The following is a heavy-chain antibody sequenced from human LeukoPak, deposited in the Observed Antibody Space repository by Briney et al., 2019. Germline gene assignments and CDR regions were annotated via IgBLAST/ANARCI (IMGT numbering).Heavy chain of an antibody. Sequence: PGGSLRLSCAASGFTFSSYAMSWVRQAPGKGLEWGSAISGSGGSTYYADSVKGRFTISRDNSKNTLYLQMNSLRAEDTAVYYCAKENDFWSGYSHYMDVWGKGTTVTVSS. D-gene: IGHD3-3*01. CDR2: ISGSGGST. CDR3: AKENDFWSGYSHYMDV. V-gene: IGHV3-23*01. J-gene: IGHJ6*03. CDR1: GFTFSSYA.